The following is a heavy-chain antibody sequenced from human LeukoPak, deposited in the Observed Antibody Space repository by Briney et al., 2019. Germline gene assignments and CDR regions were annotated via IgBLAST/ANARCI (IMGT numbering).Heavy chain of an antibody. CDR3: ASIAVTGTPRGPAFDY. J-gene: IGHJ4*02. D-gene: IGHD6-19*01. CDR1: GFTFSSYA. CDR2: ISYDGSNK. Sequence: GGSLRLSCAASGFTFSSYAMHWVRQAPGKGLEWVAVISYDGSNKYYADSVKGRFTTSRDNSKNTLYLQMNSLRAEDTAVYYCASIAVTGTPRGPAFDYWGQGTLVTVSS. V-gene: IGHV3-30-3*01.